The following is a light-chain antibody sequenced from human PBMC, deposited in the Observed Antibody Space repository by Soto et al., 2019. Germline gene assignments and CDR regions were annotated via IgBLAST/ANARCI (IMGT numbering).Light chain of an antibody. J-gene: IGKJ4*01. CDR2: GAS. CDR1: QSVSSN. Sequence: EIVMTQSPATLSVSPGERATLSCRASQSVSSNLAWYQQKPGQARRLLIYGASTRATGIPARFSGSGSGTDFTLTISSLEPEDFAVYYCQQRSNWPLTFGGGTKV. CDR3: QQRSNWPLT. V-gene: IGKV3-11*01.